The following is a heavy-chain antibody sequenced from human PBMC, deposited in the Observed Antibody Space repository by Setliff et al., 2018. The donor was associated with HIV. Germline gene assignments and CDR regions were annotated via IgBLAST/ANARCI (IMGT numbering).Heavy chain of an antibody. Sequence: PSETLSLTCAVYGGSLSGYYWTWIRQPPGKGLEWIGEINHSGSTNYNPSLKSRVTISIDTSKNQFSLKLSSVTAADTAVYYCARVSRGGSSPGWFDPWGQGTLVTVSS. CDR3: ARVSRGGSSPGWFDP. D-gene: IGHD6-6*01. J-gene: IGHJ5*02. V-gene: IGHV4-34*01. CDR2: INHSGST. CDR1: GGSLSGYY.